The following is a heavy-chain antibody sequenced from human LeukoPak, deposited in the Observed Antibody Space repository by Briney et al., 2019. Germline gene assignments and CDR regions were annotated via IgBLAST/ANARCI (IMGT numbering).Heavy chain of an antibody. Sequence: ASVKVSCKASGYTFTSYGISWVRQAPGQGLEWMGWISAYNGNTNYAQKLQGRVTLTTDTSTRTAYMELRSLTSDDTAVYYCARDRNLWGSLAGRPADYWGQGTLVTVSS. D-gene: IGHD3-16*01. CDR1: GYTFTSYG. V-gene: IGHV1-18*01. CDR2: ISAYNGNT. J-gene: IGHJ4*02. CDR3: ARDRNLWGSLAGRPADY.